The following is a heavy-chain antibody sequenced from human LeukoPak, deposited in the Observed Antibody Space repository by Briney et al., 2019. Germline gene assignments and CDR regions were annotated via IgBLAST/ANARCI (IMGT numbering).Heavy chain of an antibody. CDR1: GFTFSSYA. CDR2: ISYDGSNK. CDR3: ARDLSVEMATITGYY. D-gene: IGHD5-24*01. Sequence: LRLSCAASGFTFSSYAMHWVRQAPGKGLEWVAVISYDGSNKYYADSVKGRFTISRDNSKNTLYLQMNSLRAEDTAVYYCARDLSVEMATITGYYWGQGTLVTVSS. J-gene: IGHJ4*02. V-gene: IGHV3-30-3*01.